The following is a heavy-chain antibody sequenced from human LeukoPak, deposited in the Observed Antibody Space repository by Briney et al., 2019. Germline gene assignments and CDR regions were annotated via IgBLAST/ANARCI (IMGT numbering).Heavy chain of an antibody. CDR2: ISGSGNNI. CDR3: ARVTTGYSSGYYSYYFDY. J-gene: IGHJ4*02. Sequence: GGSLRLSCAASGFTFSGYEMNWVRQAPGKGLEWVSYISGSGNNIYYADSMKGRFTISRDNAKNSLYLQMNSLRAEDTAVYYCARVTTGYSSGYYSYYFDYWGQGTLVTVSS. CDR1: GFTFSGYE. D-gene: IGHD6-19*01. V-gene: IGHV3-48*03.